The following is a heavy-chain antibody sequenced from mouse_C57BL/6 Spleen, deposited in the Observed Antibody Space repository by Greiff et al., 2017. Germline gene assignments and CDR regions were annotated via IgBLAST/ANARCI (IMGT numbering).Heavy chain of an antibody. J-gene: IGHJ2*01. CDR3: ARSRAGTDFDY. CDR1: GYAFSSSW. V-gene: IGHV1-82*01. CDR2: IYPGDGDT. D-gene: IGHD3-3*01. Sequence: LVESGPELVKPGASVKISCKASGYAFSSSWMNWVKQRPGKGLEWIGRIYPGDGDTNYNGKFKGKATLTADKSSSTAYMQLSSLTSEDSAVYFCARSRAGTDFDYWGQGTTLTVSS.